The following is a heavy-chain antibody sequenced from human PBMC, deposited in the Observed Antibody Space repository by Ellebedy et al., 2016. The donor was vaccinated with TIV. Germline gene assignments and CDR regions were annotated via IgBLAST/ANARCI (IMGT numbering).Heavy chain of an antibody. J-gene: IGHJ4*02. CDR1: GFSFSDSG. Sequence: GESLKISCAASGFSFSDSGMNWVRQASGKGPEWVGRINSNANNYATAYAASVKGRFTIYRDDSKNTAYVQMNSLKTDDTAVYYCTRRGTNRFDYWGQGILVTVSS. CDR3: TRRGTNRFDY. V-gene: IGHV3-73*01. D-gene: IGHD1-14*01. CDR2: INSNANNYAT.